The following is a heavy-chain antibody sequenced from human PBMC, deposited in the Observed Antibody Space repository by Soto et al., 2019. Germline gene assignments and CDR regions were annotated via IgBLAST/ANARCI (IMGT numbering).Heavy chain of an antibody. CDR2: IYHSGST. CDR1: SGSISSSNW. CDR3: ARALSSYGDSRDGGSWFDP. J-gene: IGHJ5*02. V-gene: IGHV4-4*02. D-gene: IGHD4-17*01. Sequence: QVQLQESGPGLVKPSGTLSLTCAVSSGSISSSNWWSWVRQPPGKGLEWIGEIYHSGSTNYNPSLKSRVTISVDKSKNQFSLKLSSVPAADTAVYYCARALSSYGDSRDGGSWFDPWGQGTLVTVSS.